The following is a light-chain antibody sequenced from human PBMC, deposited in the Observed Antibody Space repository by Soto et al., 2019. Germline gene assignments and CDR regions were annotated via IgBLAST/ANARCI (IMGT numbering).Light chain of an antibody. J-gene: IGKJ1*01. CDR1: QSVSSD. CDR2: GAS. V-gene: IGKV3D-15*01. Sequence: EIEMTQSPATLSLSPGDRATLSCRASQSVSSDLAWYQQKPGEAPRLLIYGASTRPTGIPDRFSGSGSGTEFTLTISRLQSEDFAVYYCQQYNKWPPRTFGQGTKVEIK. CDR3: QQYNKWPPRT.